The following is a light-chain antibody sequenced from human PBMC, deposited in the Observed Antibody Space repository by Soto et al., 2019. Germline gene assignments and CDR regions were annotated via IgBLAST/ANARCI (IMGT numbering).Light chain of an antibody. V-gene: IGKV3-20*01. CDR1: QSIAHNY. CDR3: QHYGSSPPFT. CDR2: GAS. J-gene: IGKJ3*01. Sequence: EIVLTQSPGTLSLSPGERATLSCRASQSIAHNYLAWYQQKPGQAPRVLIYGASIRAIGIPDRFSGSGSGADFTLTISRLEPEDFGVYYCQHYGSSPPFTFGPGTKVDI.